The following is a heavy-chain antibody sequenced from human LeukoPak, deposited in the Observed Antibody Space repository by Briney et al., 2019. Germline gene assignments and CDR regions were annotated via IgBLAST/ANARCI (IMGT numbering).Heavy chain of an antibody. D-gene: IGHD4-11*01. V-gene: IGHV3-33*06. J-gene: IGHJ4*02. CDR2: IWSDATEK. CDR3: AKDAQRGFDYSNSLEY. CDR1: GFTFSKSG. Sequence: GGSLRLSCAASGFTFSKSGMHWVRQAPGKGLEWVAVIWSDATEKCYSDAVKGRFAISRDNSRNTLYLQMNSVRGEDTAVYYCAKDAQRGFDYSNSLEYWGQGTLVTVSS.